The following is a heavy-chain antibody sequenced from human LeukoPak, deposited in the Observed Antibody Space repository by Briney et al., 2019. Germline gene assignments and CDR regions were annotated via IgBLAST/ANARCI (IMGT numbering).Heavy chain of an antibody. CDR1: GFTFSSYA. CDR3: AKDRPTGCYDSSGGAGY. D-gene: IGHD3-22*01. Sequence: GGSLRLSCAASGFTFSSYAMSWVRQAPGKGLEWVSAISGSGGSTYYADSVKGRFTISRDNSKNTLYLQMNSLRAEDTAVYYCAKDRPTGCYDSSGGAGYWGQGTLVTVSS. CDR2: ISGSGGST. J-gene: IGHJ4*02. V-gene: IGHV3-23*01.